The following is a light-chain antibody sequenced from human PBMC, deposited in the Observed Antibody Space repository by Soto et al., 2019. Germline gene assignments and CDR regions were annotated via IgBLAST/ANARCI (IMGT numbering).Light chain of an antibody. CDR3: HQYDSWT. J-gene: IGKJ1*01. V-gene: IGKV3-20*01. CDR2: GAS. CDR1: QSFNSIY. Sequence: EIVLTQSPGTLSLSPGERATLSCRASQSFNSIYLAWYQQKPGQAPRLLIYGASSRATGIPDRFSGSGSGTDFTLTISRLEPEDFAVYYCHQYDSWTFGQGTKVHI.